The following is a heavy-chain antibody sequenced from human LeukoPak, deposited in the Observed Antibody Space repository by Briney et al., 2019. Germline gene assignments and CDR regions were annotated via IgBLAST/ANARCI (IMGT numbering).Heavy chain of an antibody. D-gene: IGHD5-24*01. CDR3: ARDGRDGYNLVRY. V-gene: IGHV1-2*02. CDR1: GYTFTAYY. J-gene: IGHJ4*02. Sequence: GASVKVSCKASGYTFTAYYIHWVRQAPGQGLEWMGWINPNSGGTNYAQKFQGRVTMTRDTSISTVYMELSRLRSDDTAVYYCARDGRDGYNLVRYWGQGTLVTVSS. CDR2: INPNSGGT.